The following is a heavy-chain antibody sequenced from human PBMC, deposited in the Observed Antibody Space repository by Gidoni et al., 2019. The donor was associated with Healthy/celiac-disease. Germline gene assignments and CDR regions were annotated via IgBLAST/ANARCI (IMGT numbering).Heavy chain of an antibody. CDR1: GFTFRNAC. CDR3: TTVSFPLWFGELLPYYFDY. Sequence: EVQLVESGGGLVKPGGSLRLSCAASGFTFRNACMSWVRQAPGKGLEWVGRIKSKTDGGTTDYAAPVKGRFTISRDDSKNTLYLQMNSLKTEDTAVYYCTTVSFPLWFGELLPYYFDYWGQGTLVTVSS. D-gene: IGHD3-10*01. CDR2: IKSKTDGGTT. J-gene: IGHJ4*02. V-gene: IGHV3-15*01.